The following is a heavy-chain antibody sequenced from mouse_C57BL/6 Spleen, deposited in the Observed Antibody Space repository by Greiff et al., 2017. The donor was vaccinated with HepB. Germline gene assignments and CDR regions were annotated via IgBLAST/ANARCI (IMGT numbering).Heavy chain of an antibody. CDR3: AINYAMDY. Sequence: QVQLQQSGPELVKPGASVKISCKASGYAFSSSWMNWVKQRPGKGLEWIGRIYPGDGDTNYNGKFKGKATLTADKSSSTAYMQLSSLTSEDSAVYFCAINYAMDYWGQGTSVTVSS. V-gene: IGHV1-82*01. CDR2: IYPGDGDT. CDR1: GYAFSSSW. J-gene: IGHJ4*01.